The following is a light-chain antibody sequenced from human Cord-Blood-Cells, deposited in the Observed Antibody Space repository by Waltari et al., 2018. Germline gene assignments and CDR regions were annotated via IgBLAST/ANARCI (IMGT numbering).Light chain of an antibody. CDR1: SSNIGSNY. CDR3: AACDDSLSGRV. CDR2: RNN. V-gene: IGLV1-47*01. Sequence: QSVLTQPPSASGTPGQRVTISCSGSSSNIGSNYVYWYQQLPGTAPNLLIYRNNQRPSGAPDLFSGSKSCTSASLAISGLRSEDEADYYCAACDDSLSGRVFGGGTKLTVL. J-gene: IGLJ3*02.